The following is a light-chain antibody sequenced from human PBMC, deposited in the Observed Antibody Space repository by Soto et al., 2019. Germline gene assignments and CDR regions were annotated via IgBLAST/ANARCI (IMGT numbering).Light chain of an antibody. CDR2: GAS. CDR1: QSVSSSY. Sequence: EIVLTQSPGTLSLSPGERATLSCRASQSVSSSYLAWYQQKPGQAPRLHIYGASSRATGIPDRFSGSGSGTDFTLIISRLEPEDFAVYYCQQYGTSPRTFGQGTKVDIK. V-gene: IGKV3-20*01. J-gene: IGKJ1*01. CDR3: QQYGTSPRT.